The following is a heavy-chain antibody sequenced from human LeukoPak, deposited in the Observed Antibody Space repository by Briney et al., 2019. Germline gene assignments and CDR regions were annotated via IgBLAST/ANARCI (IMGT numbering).Heavy chain of an antibody. CDR3: ARGLYSSGWYEGSFDY. D-gene: IGHD6-19*01. J-gene: IGHJ4*02. CDR2: IKQDGSEK. CDR1: GFTFSSYW. V-gene: IGHV3-7*01. Sequence: GGSLRLSCAASGFTFSSYWMSWVRQAPGKGLEWVANIKQDGSEKYYVDSVKGRFTISRDNAKISLYLQMSSLRAEDTAVYYCARGLYSSGWYEGSFDYWGQGTLVTVSS.